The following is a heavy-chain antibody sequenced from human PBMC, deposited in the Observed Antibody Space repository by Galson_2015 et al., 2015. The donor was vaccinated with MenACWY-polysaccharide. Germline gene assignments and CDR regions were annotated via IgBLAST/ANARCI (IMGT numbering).Heavy chain of an antibody. V-gene: IGHV3-74*01. CDR2: INGDGSTT. D-gene: IGHD3-10*01. J-gene: IGHJ5*02. CDR3: ARASHYSGSGTYYVEDNWFDP. CDR1: GFTFSAYT. Sequence: SLRLSCAASGFTFSAYTMSWIRQAPGKGLEWVTVISINGDGSTTNYADSVMGRFTISRDNAKNTLYLQMNSLRAEDTAVYFCARASHYSGSGTYYVEDNWFDPWGQGTLVTVSS.